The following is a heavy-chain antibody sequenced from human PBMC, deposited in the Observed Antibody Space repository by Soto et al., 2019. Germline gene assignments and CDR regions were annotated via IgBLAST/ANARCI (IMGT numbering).Heavy chain of an antibody. Sequence: QVQLVESGGGVVQPGRSLRLSCAASGFTFSSYGMHWVRQAPGKGLEWVAVIWYDGSNKYYADSVKGRFTIPRDNSKNTLYLQMNSLRAEATAVYYCARANVVVVAATARHGMDVWGQGTTVTVSS. J-gene: IGHJ6*02. CDR2: IWYDGSNK. CDR1: GFTFSSYG. CDR3: ARANVVVVAATARHGMDV. V-gene: IGHV3-33*01. D-gene: IGHD2-15*01.